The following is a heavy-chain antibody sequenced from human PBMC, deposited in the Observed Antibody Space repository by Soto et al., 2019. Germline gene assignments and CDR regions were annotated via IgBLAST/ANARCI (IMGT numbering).Heavy chain of an antibody. CDR1: GFTFSSYS. CDR2: ISSSSSYI. Sequence: GGSLRLSCAASGFTFSSYSMNWVRQAPGKGLEWVSSISSSSSYIYYADSVKGRFTISRDNAKNSLYLQMNSLRAEDTAVYYCARDGHMVRGVIMLSYYYMDVWGKGTTVTVSS. V-gene: IGHV3-21*01. D-gene: IGHD3-10*01. J-gene: IGHJ6*03. CDR3: ARDGHMVRGVIMLSYYYMDV.